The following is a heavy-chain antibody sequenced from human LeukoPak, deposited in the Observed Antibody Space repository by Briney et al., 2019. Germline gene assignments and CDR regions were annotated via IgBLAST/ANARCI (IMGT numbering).Heavy chain of an antibody. Sequence: SETLSLTCTVSGGSISSSSYYWGWTRQPPGKVLEWIGEIYHNGNTGYNPSLKSRVTIYVDKSKNQFSLQLNSVTPEDTALYYCARGGLVRGTINSLIGFDIWGQGIMVTVSS. V-gene: IGHV4-39*01. CDR1: GGSISSSSYY. D-gene: IGHD3-10*01. CDR3: ARGGLVRGTINSLIGFDI. CDR2: IYHNGNT. J-gene: IGHJ3*02.